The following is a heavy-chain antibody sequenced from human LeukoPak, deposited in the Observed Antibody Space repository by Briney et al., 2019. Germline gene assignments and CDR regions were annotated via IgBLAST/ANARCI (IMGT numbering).Heavy chain of an antibody. Sequence: ASVKVSCKASGYTFTGYYMHWVRQAPGQGLEWMGMINPSDGATTYAQRFQGGVTVTRDMSTTTVYMDLRSLRSEDTAVYFCARVQRGGLSGRLGCLFASYYTYYYMDVWGRGTTVTVSS. V-gene: IGHV1-46*01. CDR3: ARVQRGGLSGRLGCLFASYYTYYYMDV. J-gene: IGHJ6*03. CDR2: INPSDGAT. CDR1: GYTFTGYY. D-gene: IGHD3-3*01.